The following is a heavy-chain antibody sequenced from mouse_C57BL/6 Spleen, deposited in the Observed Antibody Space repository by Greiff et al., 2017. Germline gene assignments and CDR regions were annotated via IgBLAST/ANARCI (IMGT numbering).Heavy chain of an antibody. Sequence: EVKVVESGGGLVQSGRSLRLSCATSGFTFSAFYMVWVRQAPGKGLEWIAASRNKANDYTTEYSASVKGRFIVSRDTSQSILYLQMNALRAEDTAIYYCARGYYDYDGYAMDYWGQGTSVTVSS. CDR3: ARGYYDYDGYAMDY. CDR2: SRNKANDYTT. D-gene: IGHD2-4*01. V-gene: IGHV7-1*01. J-gene: IGHJ4*01. CDR1: GFTFSAFY.